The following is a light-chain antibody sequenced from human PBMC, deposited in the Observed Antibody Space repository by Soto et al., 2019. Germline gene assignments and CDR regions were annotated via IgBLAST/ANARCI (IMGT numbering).Light chain of an antibody. CDR2: GAS. V-gene: IGKV3-15*01. Sequence: EIVMTQSPATLSVSPGERATLSCRASQSVSSNLACYQQKPGQAPRLPIYGASTRATGIPARFSGSGSGTEFTLTISSLQSEDFAVYYCQQYNNWPTWTFGQGTKVDIK. CDR1: QSVSSN. J-gene: IGKJ1*01. CDR3: QQYNNWPTWT.